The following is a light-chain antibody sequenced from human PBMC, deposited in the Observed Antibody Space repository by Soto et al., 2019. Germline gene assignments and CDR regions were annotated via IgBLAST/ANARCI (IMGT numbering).Light chain of an antibody. J-gene: IGLJ1*01. CDR3: SSYTSSSTLAV. V-gene: IGLV2-14*01. CDR2: DVS. CDR1: SSDVGGYNY. Sequence: QSVLTQPASVYGSPGQSITISCTGTSSDVGGYNYVSWYQQHPGKAHKLMIYDVSNRPSGVSNRFSGSKSGNTASLTISGLQAEDEADYYCSSYTSSSTLAVFGTGTRSPS.